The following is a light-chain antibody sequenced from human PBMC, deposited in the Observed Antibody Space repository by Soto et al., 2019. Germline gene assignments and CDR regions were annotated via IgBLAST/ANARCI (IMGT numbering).Light chain of an antibody. V-gene: IGKV3-20*01. Sequence: EIVLTQSPGTLSLSPGERATLSCRASQSVASSQLAWYQHRPGQAPSLLIYGASSRAPGIPDRFSGSGSGTDFTLTISGLEPEDFAVYYCQHYDTSPFAFGPGTKVDIK. J-gene: IGKJ3*01. CDR2: GAS. CDR3: QHYDTSPFA. CDR1: QSVASSQ.